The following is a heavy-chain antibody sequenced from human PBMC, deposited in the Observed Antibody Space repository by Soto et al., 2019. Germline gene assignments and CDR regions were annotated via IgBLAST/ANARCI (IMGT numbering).Heavy chain of an antibody. CDR2: INHSGST. CDR3: ARSRRRGYSYVPDPDY. CDR1: GGSFSVYY. J-gene: IGHJ4*02. D-gene: IGHD5-18*01. V-gene: IGHV4-34*01. Sequence: SETLSLTCAVYGGSFSVYYWSWIRHPPGKGLEWIGEINHSGSTNYNPSLKSRVTISVDTSKNQFSLKLSSVTAADTAVYYCARSRRRGYSYVPDPDYWGQGTLVTVSS.